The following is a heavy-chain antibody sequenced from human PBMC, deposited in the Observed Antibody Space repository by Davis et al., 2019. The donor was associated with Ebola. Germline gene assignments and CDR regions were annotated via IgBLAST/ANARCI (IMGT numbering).Heavy chain of an antibody. J-gene: IGHJ4*02. CDR3: ARDPLFSPIVVVVAATLDY. V-gene: IGHV3-21*01. Sequence: GESLKISCAASGFTFSSYSMNWVRQAPGKGLEWVSSISSSSSYIYYADSVKGRFTISRDNAKNSLYLQMNSLRAEDTAVYYCARDPLFSPIVVVVAATLDYWGQGTLVTVSS. D-gene: IGHD2-15*01. CDR2: ISSSSSYI. CDR1: GFTFSSYS.